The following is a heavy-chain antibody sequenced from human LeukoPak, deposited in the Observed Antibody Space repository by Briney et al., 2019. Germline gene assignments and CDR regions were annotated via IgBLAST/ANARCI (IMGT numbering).Heavy chain of an antibody. CDR1: GFTFSSYW. J-gene: IGHJ4*02. Sequence: GGSLRLSCAASGFTFSSYWMSWVRQAPGKGLEWVANIKQDGSEKYYVDSVKGRFTISRDNAKNSLYLQMNSLRADDAAVYYCVKDSPPRYSGSPPAYWGQGTLVTVSS. D-gene: IGHD1-26*01. CDR3: VKDSPPRYSGSPPAY. CDR2: IKQDGSEK. V-gene: IGHV3-7*03.